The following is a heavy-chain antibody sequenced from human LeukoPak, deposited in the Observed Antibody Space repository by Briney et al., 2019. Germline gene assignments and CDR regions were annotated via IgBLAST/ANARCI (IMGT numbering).Heavy chain of an antibody. CDR1: GGSFRGYY. V-gene: IGHV4-34*01. J-gene: IGHJ4*02. D-gene: IGHD1-26*01. CDR2: INHSGST. Sequence: PSETLSLTCAVYGGSFRGYYWSWIRQPPGKGLEWIGEINHSGSTNYNPSLKSRVTISVDTSKNQFSLKLSSVTAADTAVYYCARGHRGSYSADYWGQGTLVTVSS. CDR3: ARGHRGSYSADY.